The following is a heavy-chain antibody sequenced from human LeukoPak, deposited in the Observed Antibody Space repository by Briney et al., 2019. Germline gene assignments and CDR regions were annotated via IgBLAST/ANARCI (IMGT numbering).Heavy chain of an antibody. Sequence: GGSLRLSCAASGFTFDDYAMPWVRQAPGKGLEWVSGISWNSGSIGYADSVKGRFTISRDNAKNSLYLQMNSLRAEDTAVYYCAREGVGSMIVVVITGPLSDYYGMDVWGQGTTVTVSS. CDR1: GFTFDDYA. J-gene: IGHJ6*02. V-gene: IGHV3-9*01. D-gene: IGHD3-22*01. CDR2: ISWNSGSI. CDR3: AREGVGSMIVVVITGPLSDYYGMDV.